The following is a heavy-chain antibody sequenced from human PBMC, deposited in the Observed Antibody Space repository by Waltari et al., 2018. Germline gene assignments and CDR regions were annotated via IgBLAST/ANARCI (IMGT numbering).Heavy chain of an antibody. J-gene: IGHJ4*02. CDR2: IYYSGST. D-gene: IGHD3-10*01. V-gene: IGHV4-59*01. CDR3: ARTGSGSYYDLVD. CDR1: GGSISSYY. Sequence: QVQLQESGPGLVKPSATLSLTCTVSGGSISSYYWSWIRQPPGKGLEWIGYIYYSGSTNYNPSLKSRVTISVDTSKNQFSLKLSSVTAADTAVYYCARTGSGSYYDLVDWGQGTLVTVSS.